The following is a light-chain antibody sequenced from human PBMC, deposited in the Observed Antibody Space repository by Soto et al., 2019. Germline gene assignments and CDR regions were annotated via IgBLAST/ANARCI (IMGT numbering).Light chain of an antibody. CDR2: KAS. V-gene: IGKV1-5*03. CDR1: QTISSW. Sequence: DIPITQSPSTPSWTVGDRVTITFRASQTISSWLAWYQQKPGKAPKLLIYKASTLKSGVPARFSGGGSGTEFTLTTSSLQPDDFSTFYCQQYNNYPWTFGQGTKVDIK. J-gene: IGKJ1*01. CDR3: QQYNNYPWT.